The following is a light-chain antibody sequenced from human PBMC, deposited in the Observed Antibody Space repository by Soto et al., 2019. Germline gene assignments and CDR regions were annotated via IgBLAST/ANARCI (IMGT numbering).Light chain of an antibody. CDR1: QSLLHSNGYTY. J-gene: IGKJ3*01. CDR2: LGS. CDR3: MQALQTPIT. V-gene: IGKV2-28*01. Sequence: DIVMTQSPLSLPVTPGEPASISCRSSQSLLHSNGYTYLDWYLQKPGQPPQLLIYLGSNRASGVPDRFSGSGSGTDFTLKISRVEAEDVGVFYCMQALQTPITFGPGTKVDIK.